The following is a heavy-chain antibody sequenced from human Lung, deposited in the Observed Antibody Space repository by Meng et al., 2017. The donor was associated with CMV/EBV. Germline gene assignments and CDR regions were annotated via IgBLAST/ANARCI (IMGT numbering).Heavy chain of an antibody. V-gene: IGHV3-21*01. D-gene: IGHD6-6*01. CDR1: GFIFSDYS. Sequence: GESXKISCTASGFIFSDYSMSWVRQAPGKGLEWVSSISSSSIHIYYADSTKGRFTISRDNAKNSLYLQMNSLRAEDTAVYYCARDSSSSYYYYGMDVWGQGTXVTVSS. J-gene: IGHJ6*02. CDR2: ISSSSIHI. CDR3: ARDSSSSYYYYGMDV.